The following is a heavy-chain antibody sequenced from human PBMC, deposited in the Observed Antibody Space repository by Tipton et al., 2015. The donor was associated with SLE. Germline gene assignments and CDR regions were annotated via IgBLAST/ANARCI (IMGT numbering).Heavy chain of an antibody. CDR2: INHSGGT. J-gene: IGHJ4*02. CDR3: ARDEYRYDTTGYHLLGHFDF. CDR1: GGSFSHYY. V-gene: IGHV4-34*01. D-gene: IGHD3-22*01. Sequence: TLSLTCAVNGGSFSHYYWAWIRQSPEKGLEWIGEINHSGGTNYNPSLKSRVTMSVDTSRNQFSLRLTSVTAADTAVYYCARDEYRYDTTGYHLLGHFDFWGQGTLVTVSS.